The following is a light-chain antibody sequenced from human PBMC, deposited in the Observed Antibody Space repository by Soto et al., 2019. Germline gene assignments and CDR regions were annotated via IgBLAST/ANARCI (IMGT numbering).Light chain of an antibody. V-gene: IGKV3-11*01. CDR3: QQRGNWPIT. CDR2: DAS. CDR1: QSVSSY. Sequence: EIVLTQSPATLSLSPGERATLSCRASQSVSSYLAWYQQKAGQAPRLLIYDASNRAPGIPARFSGSGSGTDFTLTISSLEPEDFAVYYCQQRGNWPITFGQGTRLDMK. J-gene: IGKJ5*01.